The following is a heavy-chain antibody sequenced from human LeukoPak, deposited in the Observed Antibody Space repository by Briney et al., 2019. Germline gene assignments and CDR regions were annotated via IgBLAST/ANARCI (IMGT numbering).Heavy chain of an antibody. CDR1: GDSVSGNIVA. CDR3: ARAQYSAFDI. V-gene: IGHV6-1*01. Sequence: SQTLSLTCAVSGDSVSGNIVAWNWIRQSPSRGLEWLGRTYRGSSYYAPSMKSRISISPDTSKNQFSLHLNSVTPEDTAVYFCARAQYSAFDIWGPGTLVIVSS. CDR2: TYRGSS. J-gene: IGHJ3*02. D-gene: IGHD2-21*01.